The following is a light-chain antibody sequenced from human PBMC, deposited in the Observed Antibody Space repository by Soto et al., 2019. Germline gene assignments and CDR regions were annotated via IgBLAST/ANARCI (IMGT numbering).Light chain of an antibody. J-gene: IGKJ1*01. CDR1: QAISTW. Sequence: IQMTQSPSSVSASVGDRVTINCRASQAISTWLAWYQQNPGKAPKLLIYSASNLQSGVPSRFSGSGSGTDFTLTISSLQPEDFATYYCQQANSFPRTFVQGTKVEIK. CDR3: QQANSFPRT. CDR2: SAS. V-gene: IGKV1D-12*01.